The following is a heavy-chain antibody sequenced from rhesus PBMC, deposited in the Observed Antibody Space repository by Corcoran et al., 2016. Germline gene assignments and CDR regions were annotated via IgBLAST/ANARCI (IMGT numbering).Heavy chain of an antibody. J-gene: IGHJ5-2*02. CDR3: AGDGSYSWNRGSLDV. CDR2: IYGGSGSS. V-gene: IGHV4S7*01. D-gene: IGHD1-20*01. Sequence: QVQLQESGPGLVKPSETLSLTCAVYGGSISDYYDWSWIRPPPGKGLEWIGQIYGGSGSSYYNPDHKSRVTVAKDTSRNKFSLMRSSVTAADTAVYYCAGDGSYSWNRGSLDVWGRGVLVTVSS. CDR1: GGSISDYYD.